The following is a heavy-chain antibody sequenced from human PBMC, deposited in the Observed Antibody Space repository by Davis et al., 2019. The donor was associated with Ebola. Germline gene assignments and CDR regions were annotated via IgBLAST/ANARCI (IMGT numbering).Heavy chain of an antibody. CDR2: INPNSGNT. J-gene: IGHJ4*02. Sequence: ASVKVSCKASGYTFTGYYMHWVRQAPGQGLEWMGWINPNSGNTGYAQKFQGRVTMTRNTSISTAYMELSSLRSEDTAVYYCARLTRNLYGDYLFYWGQGTLVTVSS. D-gene: IGHD4-17*01. V-gene: IGHV1-8*02. CDR3: ARLTRNLYGDYLFY. CDR1: GYTFTGYY.